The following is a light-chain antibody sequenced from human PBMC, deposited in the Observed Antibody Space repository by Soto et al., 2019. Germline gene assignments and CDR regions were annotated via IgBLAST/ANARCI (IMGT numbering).Light chain of an antibody. CDR2: DST. V-gene: IGKV3D-11*02. CDR3: QQRTVWPPIT. Sequence: TQSPATLSLSQGERATLSCRASQSIHTSLAWYQQKSGKPPRLVIYDSTLRANGVPDRFGGSRPGTEFTLTINSLEPEDFAVYYCQQRTVWPPITFGQGTRVEIK. J-gene: IGKJ5*01. CDR1: QSIHTS.